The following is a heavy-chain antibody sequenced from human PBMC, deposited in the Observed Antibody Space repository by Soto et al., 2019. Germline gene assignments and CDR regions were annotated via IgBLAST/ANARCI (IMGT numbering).Heavy chain of an antibody. CDR2: IDPSDSYT. V-gene: IGHV5-10-1*01. Sequence: PGESLKISCKCSGYSFTSYWISWVRQMPGKGLEWMGRIDPSDSYTNYSPSFQGHVTISADKSISNAYLQWSRLTASDTAMYYCARHGRRITMIVVGRADAFDTWGQWTRVPVS. D-gene: IGHD3-22*01. CDR3: ARHGRRITMIVVGRADAFDT. J-gene: IGHJ3*02. CDR1: GYSFTSYW.